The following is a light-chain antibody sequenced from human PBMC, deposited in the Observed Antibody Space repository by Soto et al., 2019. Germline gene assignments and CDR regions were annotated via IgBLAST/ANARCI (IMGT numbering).Light chain of an antibody. CDR2: KPS. Sequence: DIQMTQSPSTLSASVGDRVTITCRGSQGISRWLAWYQQKPGKAPRLLIYKPSSLASGFPSWFSGSGSGTDSTLTLISLQPWYVESYQCQQHTTFRQGTKLEI. CDR3: QQHTT. CDR1: QGISRW. V-gene: IGKV1-5*03. J-gene: IGKJ2*01.